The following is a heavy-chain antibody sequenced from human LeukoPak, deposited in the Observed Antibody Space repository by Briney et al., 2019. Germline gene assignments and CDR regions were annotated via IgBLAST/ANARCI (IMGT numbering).Heavy chain of an antibody. CDR1: GFTFSGFA. Sequence: PGGSLRLSCAASGFTFSGFAMSWVRRTPGKGLEWVSGISGRGDNTLYADSGKGRFTISKNNSKNTLYLEMNSLRAEDTAIYYGAKMKGHPLPKYYMDVWGQGTTVTVSS. CDR3: AKMKGHPLPKYYMDV. D-gene: IGHD1-26*01. J-gene: IGHJ6*01. CDR2: ISGRGDNT. V-gene: IGHV3-23*01.